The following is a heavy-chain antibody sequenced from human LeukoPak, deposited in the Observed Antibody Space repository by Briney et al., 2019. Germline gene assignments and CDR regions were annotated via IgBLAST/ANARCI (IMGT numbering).Heavy chain of an antibody. J-gene: IGHJ4*02. CDR3: ATNTGWYGVS. CDR1: GFTLSSYE. CDR2: IDYSGGSS. D-gene: IGHD6-19*01. V-gene: IGHV3-23*01. Sequence: GGSLRLSCTVSGFTLSSYEMSWIRQAPGKGLEWVSSIDYSGGSSYYADSVKGRFTISREDSKNTLYLQLNSLRAEDTALYYCATNTGWYGVSWGQGTLVTVSS.